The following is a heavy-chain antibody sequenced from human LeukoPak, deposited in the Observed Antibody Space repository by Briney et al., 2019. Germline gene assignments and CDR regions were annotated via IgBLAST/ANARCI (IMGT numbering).Heavy chain of an antibody. Sequence: GGSLRLSCVASGFPFSSYWMTWVRQAPGKGLEWVANIKQDGSKKSYVDSVKGRFTISRDNAKNSLYLQMNSLRAEDTAIYYCTRVGYIDEGNDYWGQGTLVTVSS. J-gene: IGHJ4*02. CDR2: IKQDGSKK. CDR1: GFPFSSYW. D-gene: IGHD5-24*01. V-gene: IGHV3-7*04. CDR3: TRVGYIDEGNDY.